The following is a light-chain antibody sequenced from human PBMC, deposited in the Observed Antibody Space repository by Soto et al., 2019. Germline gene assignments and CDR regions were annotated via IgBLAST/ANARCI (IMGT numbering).Light chain of an antibody. CDR3: QQRSNWPPRIT. CDR1: QSVSSY. CDR2: DAS. J-gene: IGKJ5*01. Sequence: EIVLTQSPATLSLSPGERATLSCRASQSVSSYLAWYQQKPGQAPRLLIYDASNRATGIPARFSGSGSRTDFTITISSLEPEDFAVYYCQQRSNWPPRITFGQGTRLEIK. V-gene: IGKV3-11*01.